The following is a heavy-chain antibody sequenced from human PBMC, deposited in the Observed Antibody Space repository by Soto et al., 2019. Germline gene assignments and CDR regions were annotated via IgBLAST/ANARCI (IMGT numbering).Heavy chain of an antibody. Sequence: SETLSLTCTVSGDSISSGNYYWSWIRQPPGKGLEWIGYIFYSGNTYYNPSLKSRLTMAVDTSKNQFSLKLSSVTAADTAVYYCASPKIAFYNWFDPWGQGTLVTVSS. CDR3: ASPKIAFYNWFDP. J-gene: IGHJ5*02. D-gene: IGHD3-3*02. CDR1: GDSISSGNYY. V-gene: IGHV4-30-4*01. CDR2: IFYSGNT.